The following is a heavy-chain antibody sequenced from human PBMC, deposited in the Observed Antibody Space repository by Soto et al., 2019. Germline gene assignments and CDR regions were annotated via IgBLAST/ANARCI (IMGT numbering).Heavy chain of an antibody. CDR3: AREAYPEGDWFDP. D-gene: IGHD3-16*01. Sequence: ASVKVSCKASGGTFSSYAISWVRQAPGQGLEWMGGIIPIFGTANYAQKFQGRVTITADESTSTAYMELSSLRSEDTAVYYCAREAYPEGDWFDPWGQGTLVTVSS. CDR1: GGTFSSYA. V-gene: IGHV1-69*13. J-gene: IGHJ5*02. CDR2: IIPIFGTA.